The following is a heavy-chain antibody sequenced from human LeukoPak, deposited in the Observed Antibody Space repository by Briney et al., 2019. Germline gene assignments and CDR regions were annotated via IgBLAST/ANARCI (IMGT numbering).Heavy chain of an antibody. Sequence: SSGSLRLSCAASGFTFSTYWMHWVRQAQGQGLVWVSGLNSDGSITGYVDSVKGRFTISRDNAKNTLYLQMNTLRAEDTAVYYCADLGITMIGGVWGKGTTVSISS. CDR1: GFTFSTYW. V-gene: IGHV3-74*01. CDR2: LNSDGSIT. D-gene: IGHD3-10*02. CDR3: ADLGITMIGGV. J-gene: IGHJ6*04.